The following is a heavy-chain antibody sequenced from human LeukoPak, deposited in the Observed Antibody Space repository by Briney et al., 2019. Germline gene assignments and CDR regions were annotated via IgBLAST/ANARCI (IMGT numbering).Heavy chain of an antibody. V-gene: IGHV3-23*01. CDR3: AKWGDYDVLTGYYDSDY. D-gene: IGHD3-9*01. J-gene: IGHJ4*02. Sequence: PGGSLSLSCPPSAPTLTIFSTRCARHPARNGSEWDSSDSGRDTSINHTDSVKGRFTISRDNSKNTLYLQMNSLSAEDTAIYYCAKWGDYDVLTGYYDSDYWGQGTLVTVSS. CDR2: DSGRDTSI. CDR1: APTLTIFS.